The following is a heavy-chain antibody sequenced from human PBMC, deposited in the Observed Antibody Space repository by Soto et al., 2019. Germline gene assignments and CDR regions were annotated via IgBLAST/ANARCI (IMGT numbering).Heavy chain of an antibody. J-gene: IGHJ4*02. CDR1: GGIFSTYT. V-gene: IGHV1-69*02. Sequence: QVQLVQSGAEVKKPGSSVNVSCKPSGGIFSTYTFSWVRQAPGQGLEWMGRIIPVLGKTISTKKFQGRVTITADKSTSTAYMKVSRLRSEVTTMYYGAKQRHWGQGTLITVSS. CDR2: IIPVLGKT. CDR3: AKQRH.